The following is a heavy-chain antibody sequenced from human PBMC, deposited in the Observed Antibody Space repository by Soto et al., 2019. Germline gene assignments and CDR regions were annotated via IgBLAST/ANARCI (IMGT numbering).Heavy chain of an antibody. Sequence: QVQLVQSGTEVKKPGSSVKVSCKASGGTFSSYTISWVRQAPGQGLEWMGGIIPIFGTANYAQKFQGRVTISADESLSTAYMELGSLRYEDTAVYYAARDTSPEYSTGRTWFAPWGQGTLVTVSS. V-gene: IGHV1-69*01. D-gene: IGHD6-6*01. CDR1: GGTFSSYT. CDR2: IIPIFGTA. CDR3: ARDTSPEYSTGRTWFAP. J-gene: IGHJ5*02.